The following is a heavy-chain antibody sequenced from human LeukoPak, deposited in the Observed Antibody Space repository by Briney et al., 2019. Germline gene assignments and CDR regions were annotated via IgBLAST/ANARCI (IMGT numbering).Heavy chain of an antibody. V-gene: IGHV4-39*02. J-gene: IGHJ5*02. CDR3: ARDSLMFGGVIRWFDP. D-gene: IGHD3-16*02. Sequence: SETLSLTCTVSGGTISSSSYYWGWIRQPPGKGLEWIGSIYYSGSTYYTPSLKSRVTISVDTSKNQFSLKLSSVTAADTAVYYCARDSLMFGGVIRWFDPWGQGTLVTVSS. CDR2: IYYSGST. CDR1: GGTISSSSYY.